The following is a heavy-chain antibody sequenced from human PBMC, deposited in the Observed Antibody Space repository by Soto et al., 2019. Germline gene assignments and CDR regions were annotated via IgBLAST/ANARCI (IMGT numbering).Heavy chain of an antibody. CDR1: GFTFSRYA. V-gene: IGHV3-23*01. D-gene: IGHD3-3*01. CDR2: ISGSGGST. Sequence: EVQLLESGGGLVQPGGSLRLSCAASGFTFSRYAMSWVRQAPGKGLEWGSAISGSGGSTYYADSVKGRFTISRDNSKNTLYLQMNSLRAEDTAVYYCAKGNDFWSGHLSVYFDYWGQGTLVTVSS. J-gene: IGHJ4*02. CDR3: AKGNDFWSGHLSVYFDY.